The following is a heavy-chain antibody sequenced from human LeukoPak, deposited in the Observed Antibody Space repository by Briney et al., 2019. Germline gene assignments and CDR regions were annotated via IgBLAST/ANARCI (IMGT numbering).Heavy chain of an antibody. CDR3: AKLGDYFGSGRFSFFDY. CDR2: ISGSAEIT. Sequence: GGSLRLSCAASGFTFSSYAMSWVRQAPGKGLEWVSSISGSAEITDYADSVKGRFAVSRDNSKSTLYLQLNSLRAEDTAKYYCAKLGDYFGSGRFSFFDYWGHGTLVTVSS. J-gene: IGHJ4*01. V-gene: IGHV3-23*01. CDR1: GFTFSSYA. D-gene: IGHD3-10*01.